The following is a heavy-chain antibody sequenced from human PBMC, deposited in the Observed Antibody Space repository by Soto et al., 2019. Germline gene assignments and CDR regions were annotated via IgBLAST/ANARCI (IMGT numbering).Heavy chain of an antibody. CDR1: GFTFSSYA. D-gene: IGHD1-1*01. CDR2: ISGSGGST. Sequence: GGSLRLSCAASGFTFSSYAMSWVRQAPGKGLEWVSAISGSGGSTYYADSVKGRFTISRDNSKNTLYLQMNSLRAEDSALDCFAKENRGSSPGRDYWGQGTPVTVSS. CDR3: AKENRGSSPGRDY. J-gene: IGHJ4*02. V-gene: IGHV3-23*01.